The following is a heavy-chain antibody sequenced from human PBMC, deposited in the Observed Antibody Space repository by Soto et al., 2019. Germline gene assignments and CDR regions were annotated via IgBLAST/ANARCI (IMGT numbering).Heavy chain of an antibody. CDR3: ARGLDCSGGSCYPYYYYYGMDV. CDR1: GGSISSGGYY. V-gene: IGHV4-31*03. J-gene: IGHJ6*02. CDR2: TYYSGST. D-gene: IGHD2-15*01. Sequence: TLSLTCTVSGGSISSGGYYWSWIRQHPGKGLEWIGYTYYSGSTYYNPSLKSRVTISVDTSKNQFSLKLSSVTAADTAVYYCARGLDCSGGSCYPYYYYYGMDVWGQGTTVTVSS.